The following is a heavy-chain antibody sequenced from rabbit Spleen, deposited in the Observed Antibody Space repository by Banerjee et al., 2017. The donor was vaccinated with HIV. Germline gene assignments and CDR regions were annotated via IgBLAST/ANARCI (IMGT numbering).Heavy chain of an antibody. Sequence: QSLEESGGGLVQPEGSLTLTCTASGFSFSSSDYICWVRQAPGKGLEWISCIAGSSSGFTYSATWAKGRFTCSKTSSTTVTLQMTSLTVADTATYFCARDTASSFSSYGMDLWGPGTLVTVS. V-gene: IGHV1S40*01. CDR2: IAGSSSGFT. D-gene: IGHD6-1*01. CDR3: ARDTASSFSSYGMDL. J-gene: IGHJ6*01. CDR1: GFSFSSSDY.